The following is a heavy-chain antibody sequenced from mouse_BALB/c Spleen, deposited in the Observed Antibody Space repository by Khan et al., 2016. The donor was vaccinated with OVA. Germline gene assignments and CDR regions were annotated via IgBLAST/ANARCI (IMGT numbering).Heavy chain of an antibody. Sequence: QIQLVQSGPELKKPGETVKISCKASGYTFTDYGMNWVKQTPGKDLKWMGWINTYTGEPTYADDFKGRFAFTLETSASTAYLQINHLKNEDTATYFCASGGYWYFDVWGPGTTVTVSS. J-gene: IGHJ1*01. D-gene: IGHD1-1*02. V-gene: IGHV9-3-1*01. CDR3: ASGGYWYFDV. CDR1: GYTFTDYG. CDR2: INTYTGEP.